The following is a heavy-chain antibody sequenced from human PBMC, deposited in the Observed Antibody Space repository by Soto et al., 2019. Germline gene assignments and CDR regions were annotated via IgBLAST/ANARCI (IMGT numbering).Heavy chain of an antibody. CDR2: ISAYNGNT. J-gene: IGHJ4*02. Sequence: ASVKVSCKASGYTFTSYGISWVRQAPGQGLEWMGWISAYNGNTNYAQKLQGRVTMTTDTSTSTAYMELRSLRSDDTAVYYCAIRAPNCGGDCLDYWGQGTLVTVSS. V-gene: IGHV1-18*01. CDR1: GYTFTSYG. CDR3: AIRAPNCGGDCLDY. D-gene: IGHD2-21*01.